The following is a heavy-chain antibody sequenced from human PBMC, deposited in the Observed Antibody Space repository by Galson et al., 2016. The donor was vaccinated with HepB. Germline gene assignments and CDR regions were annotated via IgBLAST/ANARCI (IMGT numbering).Heavy chain of an antibody. V-gene: IGHV3-53*01. J-gene: IGHJ3*01. D-gene: IGHD2-2*01. CDR2: IYSGGST. Sequence: SLRLSCAASGFTVSSNYMSWVRQAPGKGLEWVSVIYSGGSTYYADSVKGRFTISRDNSKNTLDLQMNSLRAEETAVYYCARDNVVVPGQDAFDFWGQGPMVNVSS. CDR3: ARDNVVVPGQDAFDF. CDR1: GFTVSSNY.